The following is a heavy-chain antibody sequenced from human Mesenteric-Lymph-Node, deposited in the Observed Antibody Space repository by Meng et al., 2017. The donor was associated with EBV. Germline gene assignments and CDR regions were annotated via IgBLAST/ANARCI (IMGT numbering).Heavy chain of an antibody. CDR2: IYYSGTT. V-gene: IGHV4-59*01. J-gene: IGHJ5*02. CDR3: ARDTSGGYNWFDP. D-gene: IGHD3-10*01. Sequence: QLQLQESGSGLVKPSETPSFTCTVSGDSITNYCWNWIRQPPGKGLGWIGYIYYSGTTNYNPSLKSRVTISVDTSKNQFSLRLNSLTAADTAVYYCARDTSGGYNWFDPWGQGTLVTVSS. CDR1: GDSITNYC.